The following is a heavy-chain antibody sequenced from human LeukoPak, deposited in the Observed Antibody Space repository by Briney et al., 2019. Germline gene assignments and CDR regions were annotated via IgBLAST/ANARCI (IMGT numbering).Heavy chain of an antibody. V-gene: IGHV3-23*01. J-gene: IGHJ4*02. CDR1: GFTFKSQA. CDR3: AKATSAYCGGDCYSFDY. Sequence: PGGSLRLSCEASGFTFKSQAMTWVRQAPGKGLEWVSGISGSGDRTYYADSVKGRFTISRDNSKNTLYLQMNSLRAEDTAVYYCAKATSAYCGGDCYSFDYWGQGTLVTVSS. D-gene: IGHD2-21*01. CDR2: ISGSGDRT.